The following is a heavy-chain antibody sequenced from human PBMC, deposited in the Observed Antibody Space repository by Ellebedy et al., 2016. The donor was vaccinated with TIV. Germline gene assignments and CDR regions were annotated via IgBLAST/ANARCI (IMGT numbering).Heavy chain of an antibody. V-gene: IGHV3-23*01. CDR2: ISGSGGST. Sequence: GESLKISCAASGFTFSSYAMSWVRQAPGKGLEWVSAISGSGGSTYYADSVKGRFTISRDNSKNTLYLQVNSLRVEDTAVYYCAKGLSYPSMVRGVIPPPRYWGQGTLITVSS. D-gene: IGHD3-10*01. CDR1: GFTFSSYA. J-gene: IGHJ4*02. CDR3: AKGLSYPSMVRGVIPPPRY.